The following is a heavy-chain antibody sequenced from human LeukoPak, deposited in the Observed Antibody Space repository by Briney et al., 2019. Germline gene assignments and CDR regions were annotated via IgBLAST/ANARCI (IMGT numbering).Heavy chain of an antibody. J-gene: IGHJ6*02. V-gene: IGHV5-51*01. CDR3: ARRDGYCSSTSCYADYYGMDV. D-gene: IGHD2-2*01. Sequence: GESLQISCKGSGYSFTSYWIGWVRQMPGKGLEWMGIIYPGDSDTRYSPSFQGQVTISADKSISTAYLQWSSLKASDTAMYYCARRDGYCSSTSCYADYYGMDVWGQGTTVTVSS. CDR1: GYSFTSYW. CDR2: IYPGDSDT.